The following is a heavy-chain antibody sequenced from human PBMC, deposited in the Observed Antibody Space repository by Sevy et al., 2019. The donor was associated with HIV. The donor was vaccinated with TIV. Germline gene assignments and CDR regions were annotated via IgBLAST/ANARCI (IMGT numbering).Heavy chain of an antibody. CDR3: AKNTAAAGVGGFDY. J-gene: IGHJ4*01. CDR1: GFTFNYYG. CDR2: IGFDGSDK. V-gene: IGHV3-30*02. D-gene: IGHD6-13*01. Sequence: GGSLRLSCAASGFTFNYYGVHWVRQAPGKGLEWVAFIGFDGSDKNYADSVKGRFTISRDNSQNTMYMQRNSLRPDDTAVYYCAKNTAAAGVGGFDYWGHGTLVTVSS.